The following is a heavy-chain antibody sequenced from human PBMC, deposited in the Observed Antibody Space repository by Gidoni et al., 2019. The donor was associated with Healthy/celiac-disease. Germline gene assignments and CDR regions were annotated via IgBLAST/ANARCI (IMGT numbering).Heavy chain of an antibody. CDR2: INPNSGGT. CDR1: GYTFTGYY. Sequence: QVPLVQSGAAVKKPGASVTVSCKASGYTFTGYYMPWVRQAPGHGLEWMGWINPNSGGTNYAQKFQGRVTMTRDTSISTAYMELSRLRSDDTAVYYCASGVVSEGQDAFDIWGQGTMVTVSS. D-gene: IGHD3-16*01. V-gene: IGHV1-2*02. J-gene: IGHJ3*02. CDR3: ASGVVSEGQDAFDI.